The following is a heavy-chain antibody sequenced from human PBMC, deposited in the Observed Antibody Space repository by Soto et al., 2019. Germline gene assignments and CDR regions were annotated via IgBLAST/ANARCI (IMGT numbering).Heavy chain of an antibody. D-gene: IGHD4-4*01. V-gene: IGHV4-59*06. J-gene: IGHJ6*02. CDR2: IYYSGST. Sequence: GGSISSYYWSWIRQPPGKGLEWIGYIYYSGSTYYNPSLKSRVTISVDTSKNQFSLKLSSVTAADTAVYYCARSPRDYSNYYYYYGMDVWGQGTTVTVSS. CDR3: ARSPRDYSNYYYYYGMDV. CDR1: GGSISSYY.